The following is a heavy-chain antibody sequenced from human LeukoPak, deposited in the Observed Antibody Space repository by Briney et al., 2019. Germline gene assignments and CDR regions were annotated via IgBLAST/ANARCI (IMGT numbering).Heavy chain of an antibody. D-gene: IGHD3-9*01. CDR3: SGRSLVIIITGYSKANAFDT. J-gene: IGHJ3*02. CDR1: GFTFSSYA. CDR2: ISSNGGST. Sequence: GGSVRLSCAASGFTFSSYAMHWVRQAPGKGRVYVSAISSNGGSTYYANSVKGRFTISRDNSKNTLYLKMGSLRAEDMAVFYCSGRSLVIIITGYSKANAFDTWGQGTMVTVSS. V-gene: IGHV3-64*01.